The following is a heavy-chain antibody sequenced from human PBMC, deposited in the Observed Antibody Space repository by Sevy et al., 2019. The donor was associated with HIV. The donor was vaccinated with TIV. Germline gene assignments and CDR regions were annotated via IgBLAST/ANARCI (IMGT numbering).Heavy chain of an antibody. CDR1: GGSVSSASYY. CDR2: IYYTGST. CDR3: ARDLSATQSFDSSGYYQNEAFDI. J-gene: IGHJ3*02. V-gene: IGHV4-61*01. Sequence: SETLSLTCTVSGGSVSSASYYWSWIRQSPGKGLEWIGYIYYTGSTNYNPSLMSRVTISLDMSKNQFSLKLSSVTAAETAVYYCARDLSATQSFDSSGYYQNEAFDIWGQGTMVTVSS. D-gene: IGHD3-22*01.